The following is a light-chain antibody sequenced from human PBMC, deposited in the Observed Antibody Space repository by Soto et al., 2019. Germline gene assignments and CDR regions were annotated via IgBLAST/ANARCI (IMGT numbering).Light chain of an antibody. V-gene: IGLV1-40*01. J-gene: IGLJ7*01. CDR3: QSYDSSLSGRVV. CDR2: GNS. CDR1: SSNIGAGYD. Sequence: QSVLTQPPSVSGATEQRVTISCTGSSSNIGAGYDVHWYQQLPGTAPKLLIYGNSNRPSGVPDRFSGSKSGTSASLAITGLQAEDEADYYCQSYDSSLSGRVVFGGGTQLTVL.